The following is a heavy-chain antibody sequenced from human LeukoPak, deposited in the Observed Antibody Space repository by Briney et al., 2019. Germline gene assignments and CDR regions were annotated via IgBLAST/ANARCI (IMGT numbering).Heavy chain of an antibody. CDR2: ISSTSGTT. D-gene: IGHD7-27*01. Sequence: GGSLRLSCTASGFSFNIFGMYCVRQSPGKGLEWVSYISSTSGTTYYADSVKGRFTVSRDNAKNSLYLQMNSLTVDDTALYYCARGLTGVDYWGQGAQVIVSS. V-gene: IGHV3-48*01. CDR1: GFSFNIFG. CDR3: ARGLTGVDY. J-gene: IGHJ4*02.